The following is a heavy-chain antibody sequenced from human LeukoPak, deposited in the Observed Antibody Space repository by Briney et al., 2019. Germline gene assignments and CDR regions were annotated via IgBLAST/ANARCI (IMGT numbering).Heavy chain of an antibody. CDR1: GFTFSSYN. CDR2: ISSGGTTI. D-gene: IGHD2-15*01. V-gene: IGHV3-48*04. Sequence: PGGSLRLSCAASGFTFSSYNMNWVRQAPGKGLEWVSYISSGGTTIYYANSVKGRFSISRDNAKNSLYLQMNSLRAQDTAVYYCARLGWGNYFDYWGQGTLVTVSS. CDR3: ARLGWGNYFDY. J-gene: IGHJ4*02.